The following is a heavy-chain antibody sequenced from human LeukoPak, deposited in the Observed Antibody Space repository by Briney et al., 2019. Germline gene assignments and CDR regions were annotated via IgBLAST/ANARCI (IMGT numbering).Heavy chain of an antibody. Sequence: SETPSLTCTVSGGSFSGHYWSWIRQPPGKGLEWIGNIYYLGATSYNPSLKSGVTISLDTPKNQFSLKLTSVTAADSAIYYCARNYYDDSGSFATYWYFDLWGRGTLVTVSS. J-gene: IGHJ2*01. CDR3: ARNYYDDSGSFATYWYFDL. CDR2: IYYLGAT. D-gene: IGHD3-22*01. CDR1: GGSFSGHY. V-gene: IGHV4-59*11.